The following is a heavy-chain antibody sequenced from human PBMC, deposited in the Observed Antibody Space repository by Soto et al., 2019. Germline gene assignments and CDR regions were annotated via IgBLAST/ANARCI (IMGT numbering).Heavy chain of an antibody. Sequence: LGESLKISCAASGFTFSSYSMNWVRQAPGKGLEWVSSISSSSSYIYYADSVKGRFTISRDNAKNSLYLQMNSLRAEDTAVYYCARDSAISYPDYWGQGTLVTVSS. CDR2: ISSSSSYI. CDR1: GFTFSSYS. V-gene: IGHV3-21*01. CDR3: ARDSAISYPDY. D-gene: IGHD3-3*01. J-gene: IGHJ4*02.